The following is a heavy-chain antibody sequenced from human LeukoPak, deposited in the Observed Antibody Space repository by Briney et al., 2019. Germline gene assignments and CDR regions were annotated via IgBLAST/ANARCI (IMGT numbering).Heavy chain of an antibody. CDR2: LSDSGVYT. D-gene: IGHD2-8*02. CDR3: ATYRQVLLPFES. J-gene: IGHJ4*02. V-gene: IGHV3-23*01. Sequence: PGGSLRLSCAASGFTFSNYAMTWVRQAPGKGLEWVSILSDSGVYTYYADSVRGRFTISRDNSKSTLSLQMNSLRAEDTAIYYCATYRQVLLPFESWGQGTLVTVSS. CDR1: GFTFSNYA.